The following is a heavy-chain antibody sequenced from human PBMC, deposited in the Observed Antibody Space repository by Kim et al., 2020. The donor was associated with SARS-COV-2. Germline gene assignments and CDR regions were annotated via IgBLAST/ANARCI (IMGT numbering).Heavy chain of an antibody. Sequence: SETLSLTCTVSGGSISSYYWSWIRQPPGKGLEWIGYIYYSGSTNYNPSLKSRVTISVDTSKNQFSLKLSSVTAADTAVYYCARGGPFANPGYYYYGMDV. J-gene: IGHJ6*01. V-gene: IGHV4-59*01. CDR3: ARGGPFANPGYYYYGMDV. D-gene: IGHD3-3*01. CDR1: GGSISSYY. CDR2: IYYSGST.